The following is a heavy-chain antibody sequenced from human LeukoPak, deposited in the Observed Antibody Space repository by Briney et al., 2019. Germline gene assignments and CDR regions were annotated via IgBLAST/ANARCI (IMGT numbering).Heavy chain of an antibody. D-gene: IGHD6-19*01. CDR2: INSDGSST. V-gene: IGHV3-74*01. CDR1: GFTFSSYW. J-gene: IGHJ5*02. Sequence: PGGSLRLSCAASGFTFSSYWMHWVPQAPGKGLVWVSRINSDGSSTSYADSVKGRFTISRDNAKSTLYLQMNSLRAEDTAVYYCARERIAVPDWFDPWGQGTLVTVSS. CDR3: ARERIAVPDWFDP.